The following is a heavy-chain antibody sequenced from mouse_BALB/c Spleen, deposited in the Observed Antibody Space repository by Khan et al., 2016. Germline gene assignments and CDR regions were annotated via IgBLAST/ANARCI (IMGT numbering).Heavy chain of an antibody. D-gene: IGHD1-1*01. CDR2: ISCYNGAT. J-gene: IGHJ2*01. CDR3: TRYGNSFPYYFNY. Sequence: LVKTGASVKISCKASGYSFTGYYMHWVKQSHGKSLEWIGYISCYNGATSYNQKFKGKATFTVDTSSSTAYMQFKRLPSEDSAVYYWTRYGNSFPYYFNYWGQGTTLTVSS. V-gene: IGHV1S34*01. CDR1: GYSFTGYY.